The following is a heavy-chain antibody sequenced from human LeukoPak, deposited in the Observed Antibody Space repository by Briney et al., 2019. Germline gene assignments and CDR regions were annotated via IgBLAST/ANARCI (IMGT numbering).Heavy chain of an antibody. CDR1: GFSFSGSW. Sequence: RGSLRLSCTASGFSFSGSWMSWVRQLPGKGLEWLADMNPDGSTIVYVDSVKGRFTISRNNAKNSVYLQMDGLRAEDTAVYYCARDPLNGALDIWGQGTLVTVSS. J-gene: IGHJ3*02. V-gene: IGHV3-7*01. CDR3: ARDPLNGALDI. CDR2: MNPDGSTI.